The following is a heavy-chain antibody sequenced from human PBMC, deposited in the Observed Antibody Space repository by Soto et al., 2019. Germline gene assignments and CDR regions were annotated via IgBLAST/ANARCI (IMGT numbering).Heavy chain of an antibody. D-gene: IGHD5-12*01. CDR1: GGTFSSYA. V-gene: IGHV1-69*06. CDR2: IIPIFGTA. J-gene: IGHJ6*02. CDR3: ARGREVATIYYGMDV. Sequence: SVKVSCKASGGTFSSYAISWVRQAPGQGLEWMGGIIPIFGTANYAQKFQGRVTIIADKSTSTAYMELSSLRSEDTAVYYCARGREVATIYYGMDVWGQGTTVTVSS.